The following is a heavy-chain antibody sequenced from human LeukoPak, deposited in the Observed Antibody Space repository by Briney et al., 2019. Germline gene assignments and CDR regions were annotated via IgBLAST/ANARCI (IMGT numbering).Heavy chain of an antibody. CDR3: ARGIYDILTGGWFDP. CDR2: IYYSGGT. D-gene: IGHD3-9*01. V-gene: IGHV4-59*01. Sequence: PSETLSLTCTVSGGSISSYYWSWIRQPPGKGLEWIGYIYYSGGTNYNPSLKSRVTISVDTSKNQFSLKLSSVTAADTAVYYCARGIYDILTGGWFDPWGQGTLVTVSS. J-gene: IGHJ5*02. CDR1: GGSISSYY.